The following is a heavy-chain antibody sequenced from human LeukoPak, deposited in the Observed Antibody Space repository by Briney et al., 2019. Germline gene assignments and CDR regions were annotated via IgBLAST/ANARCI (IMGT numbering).Heavy chain of an antibody. CDR1: GGSISSGDYY. CDR3: ARRRTGESPYFDY. V-gene: IGHV4-30-4*08. Sequence: PSQTLSLTCTVSGGSISSGDYYWSWIRQPPGKGLEWIGYIYYSGSTYYNPSLKSRVTISVDTSKNQFSLKLSSVTAADTAVYYCARRRTGESPYFDYWGQGTLVTVSS. J-gene: IGHJ4*02. D-gene: IGHD7-27*01. CDR2: IYYSGST.